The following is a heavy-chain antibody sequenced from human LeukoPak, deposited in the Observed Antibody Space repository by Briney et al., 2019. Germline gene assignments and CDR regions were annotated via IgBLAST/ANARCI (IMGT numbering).Heavy chain of an antibody. CDR2: IYSGGSI. CDR3: ATVGRNNWFDL. CDR1: GFTVSSKH. V-gene: IGHV3-53*01. Sequence: GGSLRLSCAASGFTVSSKHMGWVRQAPGKGLDWVLSIYSGGSIYFADSVKGRFTISGDNSENTLYLQMNSLRAEDTALYYCATVGRNNWFDLWGQGTPVTVSS. J-gene: IGHJ5*02.